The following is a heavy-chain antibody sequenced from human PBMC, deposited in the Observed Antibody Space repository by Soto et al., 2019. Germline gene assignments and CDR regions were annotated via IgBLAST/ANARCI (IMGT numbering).Heavy chain of an antibody. CDR3: ARPGFCSSNSCLPTADY. D-gene: IGHD2-2*01. CDR2: IYPGDSDT. Sequence: PGESLKISCKGSGYSFTSYWIGWVRQMPGKGLEWMGIIYPGDSDTRYSPSFQGQVTISADKSISTAYLQWSSLKASDTAMYYCARPGFCSSNSCLPTADYWGQGTLVTVSS. V-gene: IGHV5-51*01. J-gene: IGHJ4*02. CDR1: GYSFTSYW.